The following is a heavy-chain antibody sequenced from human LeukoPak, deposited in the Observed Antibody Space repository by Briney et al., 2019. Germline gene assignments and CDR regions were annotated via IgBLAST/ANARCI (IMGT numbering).Heavy chain of an antibody. J-gene: IGHJ4*02. CDR1: GGTFSSYA. D-gene: IGHD3-3*01. Sequence: ASVKVACKASGGTFSSYAISWVRQAPGQGLEWMGWINPNSGGTNYAQKFQGRVTMTRDTSISTAYMELSRLRSDDTAVYYCARASIVRAMRFLEWLRPHFDYWGQGTLVTVSS. CDR3: ARASIVRAMRFLEWLRPHFDY. CDR2: INPNSGGT. V-gene: IGHV1-2*02.